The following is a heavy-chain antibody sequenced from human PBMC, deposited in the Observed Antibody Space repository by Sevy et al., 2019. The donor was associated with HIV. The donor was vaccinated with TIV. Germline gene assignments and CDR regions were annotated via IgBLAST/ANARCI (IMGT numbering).Heavy chain of an antibody. Sequence: GGSLRLSCEASGITFSKYSMSWVRQAPGKGLEWVSTFSFGCGRINYADSVKGRFTISRDDSKNTMYLQMNSLRAEDTAVYYCAREGCTKPHDYWGQGTLVTVSS. CDR3: AREGCTKPHDY. CDR2: FSFGCGRI. J-gene: IGHJ4*02. D-gene: IGHD2-8*01. CDR1: GITFSKYS. V-gene: IGHV3-23*01.